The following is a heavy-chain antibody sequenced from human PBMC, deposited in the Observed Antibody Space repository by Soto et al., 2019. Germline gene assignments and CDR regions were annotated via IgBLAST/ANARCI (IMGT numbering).Heavy chain of an antibody. CDR1: GFTFSSYS. V-gene: IGHV3-48*01. CDR2: ISSSSSTI. J-gene: IGHJ6*03. Sequence: GALRLSCAASGFTFSSYSMNWVRQAPGKGLEWVSYISSSSSTIYYADSVKGRFTISRDNAKNSLYLQMNSLRAEDTAVYYCARDHCSGGSCYSYYYYYMDVWGKGTTVTVSS. CDR3: ARDHCSGGSCYSYYYYYMDV. D-gene: IGHD2-15*01.